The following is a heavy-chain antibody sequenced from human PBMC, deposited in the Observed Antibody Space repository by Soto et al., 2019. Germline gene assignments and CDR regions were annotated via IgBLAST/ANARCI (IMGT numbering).Heavy chain of an antibody. CDR3: TRRGYYYGMDV. Sequence: QVQLVESGGGVVQPGRSLRLSCGASGFTFSSYAMHWVRQAPGKGLEWVAVISYDGSNKYYADSVKGRFTISRDNSKNTLYLQMNSQRADETAVYYCTRRGYYYGMDVCGQGTTVTVSS. CDR2: ISYDGSNK. D-gene: IGHD3-10*01. CDR1: GFTFSSYA. V-gene: IGHV3-30-3*01. J-gene: IGHJ6*02.